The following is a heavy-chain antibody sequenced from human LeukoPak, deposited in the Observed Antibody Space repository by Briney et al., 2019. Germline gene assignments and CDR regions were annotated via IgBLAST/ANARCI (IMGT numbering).Heavy chain of an antibody. Sequence: SETLSLTCTVSSDSISSTTYWWGWIRQSPGKGLEWIGSMSYVGITSYNPSLKSRATISVDTSKNQFSLMLNSVTAADTAVYYCTRLPLDYSLDHWGQGTPVSVSS. CDR1: SDSISSTTYW. CDR2: MSYVGIT. V-gene: IGHV4-39*01. D-gene: IGHD4-11*01. J-gene: IGHJ4*02. CDR3: TRLPLDYSLDH.